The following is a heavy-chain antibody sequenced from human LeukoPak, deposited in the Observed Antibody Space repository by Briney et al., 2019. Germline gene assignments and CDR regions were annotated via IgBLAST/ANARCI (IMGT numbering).Heavy chain of an antibody. CDR3: ARSYCSSSCYAVGAFDI. D-gene: IGHD2-2*01. Sequence: PSETLSLTCTVSGGSISSSTHYWGWIRKPPGKGLEWMGSIHYSGSTYYNPSLKSRVTISVDMSKDQFSLKLSSVTAADTAVYYCARSYCSSSCYAVGAFDIWGQGTVVTVSS. CDR1: GGSISSSTHY. J-gene: IGHJ3*02. CDR2: IHYSGST. V-gene: IGHV4-39*01.